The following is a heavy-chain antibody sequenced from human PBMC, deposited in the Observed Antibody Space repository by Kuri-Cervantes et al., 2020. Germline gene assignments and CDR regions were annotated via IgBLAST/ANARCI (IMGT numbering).Heavy chain of an antibody. CDR2: ISSSSNTI. Sequence: GGSLRLSCVAPEFTLSDYSMTWVRQTPGKGLEWVSYISSSSNTIYYADSVKGRFTISRDNAKNSLYLQMNSLRAEDTAVYYCARDSGVWFGDYYYGMDVWGQGTTVTVSS. J-gene: IGHJ6*02. CDR3: ARDSGVWFGDYYYGMDV. D-gene: IGHD3-10*01. CDR1: EFTLSDYS. V-gene: IGHV3-48*04.